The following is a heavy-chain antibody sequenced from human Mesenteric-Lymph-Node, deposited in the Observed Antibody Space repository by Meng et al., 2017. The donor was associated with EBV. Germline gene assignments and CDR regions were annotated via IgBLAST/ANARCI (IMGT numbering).Heavy chain of an antibody. V-gene: IGHV4-34*02. CDR1: GVFFSGYY. CDR3: AREARSSGYHPGIGP. D-gene: IGHD3-22*01. CDR2: INHSGST. J-gene: IGHJ5*02. Sequence: QVQLQQWVAGLLKPSETRSLTCAVYGVFFSGYYWSWIRQSPGKGLEWIGEINHSGSTNYNPSLKSRVTISVDTSKNQFSLKLTSVTAADTAVYYCAREARSSGYHPGIGPWGQGTLVTVSS.